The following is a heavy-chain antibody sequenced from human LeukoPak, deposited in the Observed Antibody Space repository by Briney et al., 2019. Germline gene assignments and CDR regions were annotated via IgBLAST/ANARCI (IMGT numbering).Heavy chain of an antibody. CDR1: GDNLSNFA. D-gene: IGHD6-6*01. CDR3: ARDREITTRPGGWFDP. J-gene: IGHJ5*02. CDR2: VIPISGGA. V-gene: IGHV1-69*13. Sequence: SVKVSCQVSGDNLSNFAVSWVRQAPGQGLEWMGGVIPISGGATYAQTFRDRVTFTADESMNIAYMELRSLSSDNTAVYFCARDREITTRPGGWFDPWGQGTLVTVSS.